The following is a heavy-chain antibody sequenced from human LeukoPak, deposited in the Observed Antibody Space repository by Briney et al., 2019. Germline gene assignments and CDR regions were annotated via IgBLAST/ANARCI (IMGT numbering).Heavy chain of an antibody. CDR1: GGSISSGDYY. J-gene: IGHJ5*02. V-gene: IGHV4-30-4*01. Sequence: PSETLSLTCTVSGGSISSGDYYWSWIRQPPGKGLEWIGYIYYGGSTYYNPSLKSRVTISVDTSKNQFSLKLSSVTAADTAAYYCARAVHCSSTSCYMGLDWFDPWGQGTLVTVSS. CDR3: ARAVHCSSTSCYMGLDWFDP. D-gene: IGHD2-2*02. CDR2: IYYGGST.